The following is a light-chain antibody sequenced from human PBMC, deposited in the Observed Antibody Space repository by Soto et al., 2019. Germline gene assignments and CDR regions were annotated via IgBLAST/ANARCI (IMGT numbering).Light chain of an antibody. CDR1: SSNIGSNY. Sequence: QSVLTQPPSASGTPGQRVTISCSGSSSNIGSNYVYWYQQLPGTAPKLLNYRNNQRPSGVPDRFSGSKSGTSASLAISGRRSEDEADYYCAAWDDSLSGCYVFGTGTKLTVL. V-gene: IGLV1-47*01. CDR3: AAWDDSLSGCYV. CDR2: RNN. J-gene: IGLJ1*01.